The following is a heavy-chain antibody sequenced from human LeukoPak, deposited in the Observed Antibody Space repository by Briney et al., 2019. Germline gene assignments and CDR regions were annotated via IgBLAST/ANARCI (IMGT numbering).Heavy chain of an antibody. V-gene: IGHV4-34*01. CDR3: ARVKGYSYGVIDC. CDR2: INHSGST. Sequence: SETLSLTCAVYGGSFSGYYWSWIRQPPGKGLEWIGEINHSGSTNYNPSLKSRVTISVDTSKNQFSLKLSSVTAADTAVYYCARVKGYSYGVIDCWGQGTLVTVSS. J-gene: IGHJ4*02. D-gene: IGHD5-18*01. CDR1: GGSFSGYY.